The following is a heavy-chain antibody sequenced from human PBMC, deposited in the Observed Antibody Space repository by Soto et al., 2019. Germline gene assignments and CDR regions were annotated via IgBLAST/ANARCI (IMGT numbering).Heavy chain of an antibody. CDR2: VSYDGSIE. Sequence: EHLMESGGGVVQPGRSLRLSCTGSGFTFSSYAMHWVRLAPGKGLEWVAVVSYDGSIENYADSVRGRFTISRDNSKNTVFLQMNSLRVEDTAVYYCAKDLYYYDFSLDDSWGQGTLVTVSS. J-gene: IGHJ5*02. CDR1: GFTFSSYA. D-gene: IGHD3-16*01. CDR3: AKDLYYYDFSLDDS. V-gene: IGHV3-30*04.